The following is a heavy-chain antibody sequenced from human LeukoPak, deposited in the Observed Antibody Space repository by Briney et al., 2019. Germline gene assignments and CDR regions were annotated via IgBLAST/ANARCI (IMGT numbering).Heavy chain of an antibody. Sequence: AASVKVSCKSSGYTFTGYYMHWVRQAPGQGLEWMGWINPNSGGTNYAQEFQGRVTITRDTSISTAYMEQSRLRSDDTAVYYCARDPPSFYGDYEGAREYWGQGTLVTVSS. CDR2: INPNSGGT. CDR3: ARDPPSFYGDYEGAREY. CDR1: GYTFTGYY. J-gene: IGHJ4*02. V-gene: IGHV1-2*02. D-gene: IGHD4-17*01.